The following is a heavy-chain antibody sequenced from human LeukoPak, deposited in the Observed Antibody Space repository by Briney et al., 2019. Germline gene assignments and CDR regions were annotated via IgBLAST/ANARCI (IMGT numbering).Heavy chain of an antibody. CDR2: ISYDGSNK. Sequence: PGGSLRLSCAASGFTFSSYAMHWVRQAPGKGLEWVAAISYDGSNKYYADSVKGRFTISRDNSKNTLYLQMNSLGAEDTAVYYCARDLAWDLDYWGQGTLVTVSS. CDR3: ARDLAWDLDY. CDR1: GFTFSSYA. D-gene: IGHD1-26*01. V-gene: IGHV3-30-3*01. J-gene: IGHJ4*02.